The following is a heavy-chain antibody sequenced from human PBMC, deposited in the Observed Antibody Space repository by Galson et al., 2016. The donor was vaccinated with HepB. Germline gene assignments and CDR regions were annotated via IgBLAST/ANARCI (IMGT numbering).Heavy chain of an antibody. CDR3: AKQGPIHFDS. Sequence: QSGAEVKKPGESLNISCKASGYTFTSYWIGWVRQKPGEGLAWMGIVNPADSSTRYSPSFHGHVPISADKAINTAYLQWSSLQASDTAIYYCAKQGPIHFDSWGQGALVTVSS. V-gene: IGHV5-51*01. CDR2: VNPADSST. CDR1: GYTFTSYW. J-gene: IGHJ4*02.